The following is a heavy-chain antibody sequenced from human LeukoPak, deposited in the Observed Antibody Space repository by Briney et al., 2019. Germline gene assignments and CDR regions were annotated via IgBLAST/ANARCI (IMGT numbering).Heavy chain of an antibody. CDR2: ISTTGSTI. Sequence: GGSLRLSCAASRFTFSSYEMNWVRQAPGKGLEWVSYISTTGSTIYYADSVKGRFTISRDNSKNTLYLQMNSLRAEDTAVYYCAKILTYYYGSGSLKSWGQGTLVTVSS. V-gene: IGHV3-48*03. D-gene: IGHD3-10*01. J-gene: IGHJ4*02. CDR3: AKILTYYYGSGSLKS. CDR1: RFTFSSYE.